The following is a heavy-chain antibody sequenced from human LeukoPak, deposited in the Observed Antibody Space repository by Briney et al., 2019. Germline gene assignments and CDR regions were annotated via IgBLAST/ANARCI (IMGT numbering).Heavy chain of an antibody. V-gene: IGHV7-4-1*02. CDR2: INTNTGNP. CDR3: ARDVPYYGFWSGYWGGSNNWFDP. D-gene: IGHD3-3*01. J-gene: IGHJ5*02. Sequence: ASVKVSCKASGYTFTSYAMNWVRQAPGRGLEWMGWINTNTGNPTYAQGFTGRFVFSLDTSVSTAYLQISSLKAEDTAVYYCARDVPYYGFWSGYWGGSNNWFDPWGQGTLVTVSS. CDR1: GYTFTSYA.